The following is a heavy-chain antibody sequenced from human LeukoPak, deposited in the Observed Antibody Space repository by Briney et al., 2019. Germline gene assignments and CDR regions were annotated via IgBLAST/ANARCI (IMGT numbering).Heavy chain of an antibody. CDR3: ARRAGAYSHPYDY. J-gene: IGHJ4*02. Sequence: SETLSLTCTVSGGSISSNSYYWGWIRQPPGKGLEWIGSIYHSGSTYYNPSLKSRVTISVDTSKNQFSLKLSSVTAADTAVYYCARRAGAYSHPYDYWGQGTLVTVSS. V-gene: IGHV4-39*07. CDR1: GGSISSNSYY. D-gene: IGHD4/OR15-4a*01. CDR2: IYHSGST.